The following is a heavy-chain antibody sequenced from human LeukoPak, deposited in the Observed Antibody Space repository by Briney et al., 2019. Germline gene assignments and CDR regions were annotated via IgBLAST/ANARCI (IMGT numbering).Heavy chain of an antibody. CDR3: ARLRDYYYMDV. CDR1: GYSISSGYY. V-gene: IGHV4-38-2*01. CDR2: IYHSGST. J-gene: IGHJ6*03. Sequence: SETLSLTCAVSGYSISSGYYWGWVRQPPGKGLEWIGSIYHSGSTYYNPSLKSRVTISVDTSKNQFSLKLSSVTAADTAVYYCARLRDYYYMDVWGKGTTVTVSS.